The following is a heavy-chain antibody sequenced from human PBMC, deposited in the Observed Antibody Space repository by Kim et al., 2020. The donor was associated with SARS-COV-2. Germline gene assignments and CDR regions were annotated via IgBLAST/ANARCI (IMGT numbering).Heavy chain of an antibody. J-gene: IGHJ4*02. CDR2: ISGSGGST. V-gene: IGHV3-23*01. CDR1: EFTFSKYA. Sequence: GGSLRLSCAASEFTFSKYAMNWVRQAPGKGLEWVSAISGSGGSTYYADSVKGRFAISRDNSKNTLYLQMNSLRAEDTAVYYCAKGGGVIVPYYFDYWGQGTLVTVSS. D-gene: IGHD3-16*02. CDR3: AKGGGVIVPYYFDY.